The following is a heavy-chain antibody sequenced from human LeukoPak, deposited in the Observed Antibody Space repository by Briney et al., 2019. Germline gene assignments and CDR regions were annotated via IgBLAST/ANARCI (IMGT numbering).Heavy chain of an antibody. J-gene: IGHJ4*02. CDR3: ARKYYDFWSGSPTALDY. CDR2: IYHSGST. D-gene: IGHD3-3*01. Sequence: SGTLSLTCVVSGDSISSSNWWSWVRQPPGKGLEWIGEIYHSGSTNYNPSLKSRVTISVDKSKNQFSLKLSSVTAADTAVYYCARKYYDFWSGSPTALDYWGQGTLVTVSS. V-gene: IGHV4-4*02. CDR1: GDSISSSNW.